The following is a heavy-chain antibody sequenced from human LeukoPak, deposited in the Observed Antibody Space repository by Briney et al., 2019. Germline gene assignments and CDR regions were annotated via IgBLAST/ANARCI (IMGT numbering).Heavy chain of an antibody. D-gene: IGHD2-15*01. CDR2: INPNSGGT. Sequence: ASVNVSCKAPGYTFTGYYMHWVRQAPGQGLEWMGWINPNSGGTNYAQKFQGRVTMTRDTSISTAYMELSRLRSDDTAVYYCAREGCSGGSCYPDYWGQGTLVTVSS. CDR3: AREGCSGGSCYPDY. J-gene: IGHJ4*02. CDR1: GYTFTGYY. V-gene: IGHV1-2*02.